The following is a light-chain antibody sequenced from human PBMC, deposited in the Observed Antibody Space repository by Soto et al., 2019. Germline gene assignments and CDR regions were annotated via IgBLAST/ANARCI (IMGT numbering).Light chain of an antibody. Sequence: EIVSTQSPGTLSLSPGEGATLSCRASQSVSSNYLAWYQQKPGQAPRLLIFGASNRASDIPDRFSGSGSGTDFTLTISRLEPEDFGVYYCQQYGSSPPYTFGQGTKLEIK. CDR2: GAS. CDR1: QSVSSNY. CDR3: QQYGSSPPYT. V-gene: IGKV3-20*01. J-gene: IGKJ2*01.